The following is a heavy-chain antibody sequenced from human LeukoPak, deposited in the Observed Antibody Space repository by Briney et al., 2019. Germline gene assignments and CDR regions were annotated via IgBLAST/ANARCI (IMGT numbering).Heavy chain of an antibody. D-gene: IGHD2/OR15-2a*01. CDR3: STDAGYCNSTTCSYYFDY. CDR2: FDPENGEI. CDR1: GYTPTELS. V-gene: IGHV1-24*01. J-gene: IGHJ4*02. Sequence: ASVKVSCKVSGYTPTELSIHWVRQAPGKGLEWMGGFDPENGEIIYAQKFQGRVTMTEDRSGDTAYMQLSSLRSEDTAVYYCSTDAGYCNSTTCSYYFDYWGQGTLVTVSS.